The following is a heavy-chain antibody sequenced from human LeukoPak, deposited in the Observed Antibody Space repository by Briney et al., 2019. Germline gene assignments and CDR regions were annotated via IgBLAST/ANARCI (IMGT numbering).Heavy chain of an antibody. CDR3: ARDELGPLSSSWSGGLYNWFDP. J-gene: IGHJ5*02. CDR1: GGTFSSYA. D-gene: IGHD6-13*01. V-gene: IGHV1-69*05. Sequence: EASVKVSCKASGGTFSSYAISWVRQAPGQRLEWMGGIIPIFGTANYAQKFQGRVTITRDTSASTAYMELSSLRSEDTAVYYCARDELGPLSSSWSGGLYNWFDPWGQGTLVTVSS. CDR2: IIPIFGTA.